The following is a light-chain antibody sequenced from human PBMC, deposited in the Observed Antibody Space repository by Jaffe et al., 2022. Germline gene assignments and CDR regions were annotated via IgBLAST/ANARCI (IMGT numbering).Light chain of an antibody. V-gene: IGLV2-8*01. J-gene: IGLJ1*01. CDR2: EVS. Sequence: QSALTQPPSASGSPGQSVTISCTGTSSDVGGYNYVSWYQHHPGTAPKLMIYEVSKRPSGVPDRFSGSKSGNTASLTVSGLQAEDEADYYCSSYAGSNNLVFGTGTKVTVL. CDR1: SSDVGGYNY. CDR3: SSYAGSNNLV.